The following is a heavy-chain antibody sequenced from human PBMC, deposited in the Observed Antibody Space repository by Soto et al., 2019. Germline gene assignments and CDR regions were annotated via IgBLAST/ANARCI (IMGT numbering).Heavy chain of an antibody. D-gene: IGHD6-13*01. Sequence: SETLSLTCTVSGGSISSGDYYWSWIRQPPGKGLEWIGYIYYSGSTYYNPSLKSRVTISVDTSKNQFSLKLSSVTAADTAVYYCARGRIAAANRYFDYWGQGTLVTVSS. CDR3: ARGRIAAANRYFDY. CDR1: GGSISSGDYY. V-gene: IGHV4-30-4*01. J-gene: IGHJ4*02. CDR2: IYYSGST.